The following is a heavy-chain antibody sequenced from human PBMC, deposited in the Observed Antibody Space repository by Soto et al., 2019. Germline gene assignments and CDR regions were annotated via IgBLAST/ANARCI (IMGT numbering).Heavy chain of an antibody. CDR2: FYYSGST. Sequence: QLQLEESGPGLVKPSETLSLTCIVAGGSISSSSYYWGWIRQPPGKGLEWIGSFYYSGSTYYSQSLKSRVTIAGDTSKNQISLRLSSVTAADTAVYYCARIAVASRYMDVWGKGTTLTVSS. CDR3: ARIAVASRYMDV. CDR1: GGSISSSSYY. V-gene: IGHV4-39*01. D-gene: IGHD6-19*01. J-gene: IGHJ6*03.